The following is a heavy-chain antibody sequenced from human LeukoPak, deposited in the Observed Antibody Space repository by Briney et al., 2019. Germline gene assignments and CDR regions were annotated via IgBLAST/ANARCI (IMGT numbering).Heavy chain of an antibody. V-gene: IGHV3-74*01. J-gene: IGHJ4*02. CDR2: LNIDGSST. D-gene: IGHD3-22*01. CDR1: GFTFSSYW. Sequence: GSLLLSCAASGFTFSSYWMHWVRQAPGKGLVWVSRLNIDGSSTSYADSVKGRFTISRDNAKDTLYLRMNSLRVEDTAVYYCARTYYGTTGPPGYWGQGTLVTVSS. CDR3: ARTYYGTTGPPGY.